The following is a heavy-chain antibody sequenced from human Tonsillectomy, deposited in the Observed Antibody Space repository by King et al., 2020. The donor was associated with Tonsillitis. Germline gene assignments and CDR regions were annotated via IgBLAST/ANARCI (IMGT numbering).Heavy chain of an antibody. J-gene: IGHJ4*02. CDR3: ARGGDGYSPFYFDY. CDR2: IWYDGSNK. CDR1: GFTFSSYG. Sequence: VQLVESGGGVVQPGRSLRLSCAASGFTFSSYGMHWGRQAPGKGLEWVAVIWYDGSNKYYADSVKGRFTISRDNSKNTLYLQMNSLRAEDTAVYYCARGGDGYSPFYFDYWGQGTLVTVSS. V-gene: IGHV3-33*08. D-gene: IGHD5-24*01.